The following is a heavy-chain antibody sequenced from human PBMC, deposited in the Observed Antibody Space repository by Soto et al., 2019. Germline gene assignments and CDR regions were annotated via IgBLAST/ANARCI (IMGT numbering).Heavy chain of an antibody. CDR1: GGSFSGYY. D-gene: IGHD3-3*02. CDR2: INHGGSA. J-gene: IGHJ4*02. Sequence: SETLSLTCAVYGGSFSGYYWSWIRQPPGKGLGWIGEINHGGSANYTPPLKSRVAISVDASKKQFPRKRSAVTAADTAVYYCARGLRKHSIYCWGQGSLFTVSS. CDR3: ARGLRKHSIYC. V-gene: IGHV4-34*01.